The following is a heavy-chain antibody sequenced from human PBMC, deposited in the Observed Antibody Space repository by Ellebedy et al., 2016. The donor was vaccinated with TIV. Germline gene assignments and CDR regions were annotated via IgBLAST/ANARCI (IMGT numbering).Heavy chain of an antibody. V-gene: IGHV5-10-1*01. D-gene: IGHD6-13*01. CDR2: IDPSDSYT. CDR3: ARPSGSSSSDGMDV. J-gene: IGHJ6*02. Sequence: GGSLRLXXKGSGYSFTSYWISWVRQMPGKGLEWMGRIDPSDSYTNYSPSFQGHVTISADKSISTAYLQWSSLKASDTAMYYCARPSGSSSSDGMDVWGQGTTVTVSS. CDR1: GYSFTSYW.